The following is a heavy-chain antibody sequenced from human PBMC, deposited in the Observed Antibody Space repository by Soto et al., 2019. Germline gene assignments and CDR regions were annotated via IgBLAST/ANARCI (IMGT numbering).Heavy chain of an antibody. Sequence: ASVKVSCKVSGYTLTELYMHWVRQAPGKGLEWMGGFDPEDGETIYAQKFQGRVTMTEDTPTNTAYMELSRLRSDDTAVYYCARGEPLRRVSPDYYHYYMDVWGKGTTVTVSS. CDR3: ARGEPLRRVSPDYYHYYMDV. CDR2: FDPEDGET. V-gene: IGHV1-24*01. CDR1: GYTLTELY. D-gene: IGHD3-10*01. J-gene: IGHJ6*03.